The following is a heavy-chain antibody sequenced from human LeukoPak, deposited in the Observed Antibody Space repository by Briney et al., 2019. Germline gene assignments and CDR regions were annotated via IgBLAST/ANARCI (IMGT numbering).Heavy chain of an antibody. Sequence: PGGSLRLSCAASGFTFSSYGMHWVRQAPGKGLEWVAVIWYDGSNKYYADSVKGRFTISRDNSKNTLYLQMNSLRAEDTAVYYCARDSRPTSIAAAVLDYWGQGTLVTVSS. CDR2: IWYDGSNK. CDR3: ARDSRPTSIAAAVLDY. CDR1: GFTFSSYG. D-gene: IGHD6-13*01. J-gene: IGHJ4*02. V-gene: IGHV3-33*01.